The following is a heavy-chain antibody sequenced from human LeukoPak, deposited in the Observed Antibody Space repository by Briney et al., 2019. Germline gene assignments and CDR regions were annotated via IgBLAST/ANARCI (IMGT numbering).Heavy chain of an antibody. CDR1: GYSISSAYY. CDR3: ARENPTYDILTGYQLSYYYYMDV. J-gene: IGHJ6*03. Sequence: PSETLSLTCAVSGYSISSAYYWGWIRQPPGKGLEWIGTISHRGDTYYNPSLKSRVTISLDTSKNQFSLKLSSVTAADTAVYYCARENPTYDILTGYQLSYYYYMDVWGKGTTVTISS. CDR2: ISHRGDT. D-gene: IGHD3-9*01. V-gene: IGHV4-38-2*02.